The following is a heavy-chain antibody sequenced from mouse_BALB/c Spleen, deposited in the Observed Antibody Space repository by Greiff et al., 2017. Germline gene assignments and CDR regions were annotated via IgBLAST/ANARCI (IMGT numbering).Heavy chain of an antibody. Sequence: EVKLVESGGGLVQPGGSRKLSCAASGFTFSDYGMAWVRQAPGKGPEWVAFISNLAYSIYYADTVTGRFTISRENAKNTLYLEMSSLRSEDTAMYYCARRGTTVVGDAMDYRGQGTSVTVSS. CDR2: ISNLAYSI. V-gene: IGHV5-15*02. J-gene: IGHJ4*01. CDR1: GFTFSDYG. D-gene: IGHD1-1*01. CDR3: ARRGTTVVGDAMDY.